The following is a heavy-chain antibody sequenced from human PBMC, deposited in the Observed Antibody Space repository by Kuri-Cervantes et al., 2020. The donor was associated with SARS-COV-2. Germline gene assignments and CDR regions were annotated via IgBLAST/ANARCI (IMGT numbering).Heavy chain of an antibody. D-gene: IGHD3-22*01. V-gene: IGHV3-23*01. Sequence: GESLKISCAASGFTFSSYAMSWVRQAPGKGLEWVSAISGSGGSTYYADSVKGRFTISRDNSKNTLYLQMNSLKTEDTAVYYCSRGEYYYDTTRYYFDSWGQGTLVTVSS. CDR2: ISGSGGST. J-gene: IGHJ4*02. CDR3: SRGEYYYDTTRYYFDS. CDR1: GFTFSSYA.